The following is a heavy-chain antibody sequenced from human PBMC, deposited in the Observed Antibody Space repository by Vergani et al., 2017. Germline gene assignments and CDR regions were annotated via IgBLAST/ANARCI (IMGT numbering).Heavy chain of an antibody. CDR1: GYTFTSYY. CDR2: INPSGGST. CDR3: ARDMVRGVITLNYGMDV. J-gene: IGHJ6*04. V-gene: IGHV1-46*03. D-gene: IGHD3-10*01. Sequence: QVQLVQSGAEVKKPGASVKVSCKASGYTFTSYYMHWVRQAPGQGLEWMGIINPSGGSTSYAQKFQGRVTMTRDTSTSTVYMELSSLRSEDTTVYYCARDMVRGVITLNYGMDVGGKGTTVTVSS.